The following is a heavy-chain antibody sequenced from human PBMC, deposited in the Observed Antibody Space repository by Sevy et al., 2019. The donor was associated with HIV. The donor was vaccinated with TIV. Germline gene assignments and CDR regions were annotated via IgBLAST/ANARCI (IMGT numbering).Heavy chain of an antibody. CDR2: LSLQGTNK. D-gene: IGHD3-10*01. J-gene: IGHJ6*02. CDR3: AKDVVCGTYYIENYYYGMDV. V-gene: IGHV3-30*18. Sequence: GGSLRLSCAVSGTNFGAFAMHWVRQAPGKGLEWVAGLSLQGTNKYYADSLKGRFNISRDNSKDILYLHMKSLRPEDTAIYYCAKDVVCGTYYIENYYYGMDVWGLGTTVTVSS. CDR1: GTNFGAFA.